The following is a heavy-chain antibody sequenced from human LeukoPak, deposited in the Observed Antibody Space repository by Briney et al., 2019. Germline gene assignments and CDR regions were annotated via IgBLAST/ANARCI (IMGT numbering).Heavy chain of an antibody. D-gene: IGHD5-18*01. CDR1: GFTFSSYR. J-gene: IGHJ4*02. CDR2: IKKDGSEK. CDR3: ARDLSGVTGYTYGRGIDY. V-gene: IGHV3-7*01. Sequence: GGSLRLSCAASGFTFSSYRMTWVRQAPGKGLEGVANIKKDGSEKYYVDSVKGRFTISRDNAKTSLYLQMNSLRAEDTAVYYCARDLSGVTGYTYGRGIDYWGQGTLVTVSS.